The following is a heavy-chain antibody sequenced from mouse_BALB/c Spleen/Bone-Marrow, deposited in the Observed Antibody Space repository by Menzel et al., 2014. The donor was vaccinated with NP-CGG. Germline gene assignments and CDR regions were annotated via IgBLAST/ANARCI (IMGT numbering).Heavy chain of an antibody. V-gene: IGHV1-54*01. J-gene: IGHJ4*01. Sequence: QVQLQQSGAELVRPGTSVKVSCKASGYAFTNYLLEWVKQRPGQGLEWIGVINPGSVGTNYNEKFMGKATLTADKSSSIDYMQLSSRTSDDSAVYCCTRWNYATDYWGQGTSVTVSS. CDR1: GYAFTNYL. CDR3: TRWNYATDY. CDR2: INPGSVGT.